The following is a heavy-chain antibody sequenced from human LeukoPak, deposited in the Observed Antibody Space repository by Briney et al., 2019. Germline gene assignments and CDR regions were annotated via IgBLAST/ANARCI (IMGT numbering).Heavy chain of an antibody. J-gene: IGHJ4*02. CDR1: GGSISSYY. CDR3: ARDYYDSSGYYPLGY. CDR2: IYYSGST. D-gene: IGHD3-22*01. V-gene: IGHV4-59*12. Sequence: SETLSLTCTVSGGSISSYYWSWIRQPPGKGLEWIGYIYYSGSTNYNPSLKSRVTMSVDTSKNQFSLKLSSVTAADTAVYYCARDYYDSSGYYPLGYWGQGTLVTVSS.